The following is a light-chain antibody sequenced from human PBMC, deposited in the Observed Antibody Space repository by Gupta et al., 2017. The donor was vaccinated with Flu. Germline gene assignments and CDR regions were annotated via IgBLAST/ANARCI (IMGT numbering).Light chain of an antibody. V-gene: IGLV2-14*01. CDR1: SIDVGGHKF. CDR2: EVS. CDR3: SSYTSSYEGYV. J-gene: IGLJ1*01. Sequence: QSALTQPASVSGSPGQSLTISCTGTSIDVGGHKFVSWFQQHPGKVPKLMIYEVSNRTSGVANRFSGSKSGNTASLTISGLQAEDEADYYCSSYTSSYEGYVFGTGTRVTVL.